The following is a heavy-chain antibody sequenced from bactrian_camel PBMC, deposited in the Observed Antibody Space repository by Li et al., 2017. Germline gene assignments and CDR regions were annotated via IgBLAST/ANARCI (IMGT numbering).Heavy chain of an antibody. J-gene: IGHJ4*01. CDR2: ITGYGDRT. V-gene: IGHV3S40*01. CDR3: ATLNWGSGGFCYTGLPNY. D-gene: IGHD5*01. CDR1: GDMFSTYG. Sequence: LVESGGGLVQSGGSLRLSCAASGDMFSTYGMGWVRQPPGKGIEWVSGITGYGDRTSYADSVKGRFTISQDSAKNTMYLQMNNLKTEDTARYYCATLNWGSGGFCYTGLPNYWGQGTQVTVS.